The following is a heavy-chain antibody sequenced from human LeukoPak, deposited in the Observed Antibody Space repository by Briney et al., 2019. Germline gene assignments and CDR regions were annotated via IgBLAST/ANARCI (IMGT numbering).Heavy chain of an antibody. CDR1: GYTFIGYY. CDR2: INPNSGGT. J-gene: IGHJ4*02. D-gene: IGHD3-22*01. CDR3: ARDLEYYDSSGYGPFDY. V-gene: IGHV1-2*02. Sequence: ASVEVSCKASGYTFIGYYMHWVRQAPGQGLEWMGWINPNSGGTNYAQKFQGRVTMTRDTSISTAYMELSRLRSDDTAVYYCARDLEYYDSSGYGPFDYWGQGTLVTVSS.